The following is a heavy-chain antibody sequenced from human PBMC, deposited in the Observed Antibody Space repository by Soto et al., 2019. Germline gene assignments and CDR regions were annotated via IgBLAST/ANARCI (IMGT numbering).Heavy chain of an antibody. V-gene: IGHV4-59*01. J-gene: IGHJ4*02. D-gene: IGHD3-22*01. CDR1: GGSTNYYY. Sequence: SETLSLTCTVSGGSTNYYYWSWFLQAPWKGLEWLGYIYYTGSTNYNPSLQSRLTMSLDTSKSQCSVNLTSVTAEDTAVYYCAKGGGRGGIVGDYWGKGNLVTVSS. CDR2: IYYTGST. CDR3: AKGGGRGGIVGDY.